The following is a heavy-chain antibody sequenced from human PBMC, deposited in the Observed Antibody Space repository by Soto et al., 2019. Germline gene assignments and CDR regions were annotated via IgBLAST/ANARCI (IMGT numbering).Heavy chain of an antibody. J-gene: IGHJ4*02. Sequence: SETLSLTCTVSGGSISSSSYYWGWIRQPPGKGLEWIGSIYYSGSTYYNPSLKSRVTISVDTSKNHFSLKLSSVTAADTAVYYCARMLLWFGESGGYYFDYWGQGTLVTVSS. CDR3: ARMLLWFGESGGYYFDY. D-gene: IGHD3-10*01. CDR1: GGSISSSSYY. CDR2: IYYSGST. V-gene: IGHV4-39*01.